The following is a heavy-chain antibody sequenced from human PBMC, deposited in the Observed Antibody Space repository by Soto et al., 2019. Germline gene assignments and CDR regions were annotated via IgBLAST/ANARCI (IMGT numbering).Heavy chain of an antibody. CDR1: GFTFSSYA. J-gene: IGHJ5*02. D-gene: IGHD2-2*01. V-gene: IGHV3-30-3*01. CDR2: ISYDGSNK. CDR3: ARDSGGVPAAPTGWFDP. Sequence: GGSLRLSCAASGFTFSSYAMHWVRQAPGKGLEWVAVISYDGSNKYYADSVKGRFTISRDNSKNTLYLQMNSLRAEDTAVYYCARDSGGVPAAPTGWFDPWGQGTLVTVSS.